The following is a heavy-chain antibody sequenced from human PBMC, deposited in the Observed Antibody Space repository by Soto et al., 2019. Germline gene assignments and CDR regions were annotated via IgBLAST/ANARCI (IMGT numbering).Heavy chain of an antibody. D-gene: IGHD6-19*01. J-gene: IGHJ4*02. CDR3: ARGLAVAGLYYFDY. CDR2: IYYSGST. CDR1: GGSISSGGYY. V-gene: IGHV4-31*03. Sequence: TLSLTCTVSGGSISSGGYYWSWIRQHPGKGLEWIGYIYYSGSTYYNPSLKSRVTISVDTSKNKFSLKLSSVTAADTAVYYCARGLAVAGLYYFDYWGQGTLVTVSS.